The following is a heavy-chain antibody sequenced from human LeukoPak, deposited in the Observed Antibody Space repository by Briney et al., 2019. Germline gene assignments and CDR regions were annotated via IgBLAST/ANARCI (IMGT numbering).Heavy chain of an antibody. CDR2: IKVDGSEI. J-gene: IGHJ6*02. D-gene: IGHD2-8*01. Sequence: GGSLRLSCAASGFTFSMYWMSWVRQAPGKGPEWVANIKVDGSEIYYVDPVKGRFTISRDNAKNSLYLQMNSLRAEDTAVCYCTRDRQGPRLYEMDIWGQGTTVTVSS. V-gene: IGHV3-7*01. CDR3: TRDRQGPRLYEMDI. CDR1: GFTFSMYW.